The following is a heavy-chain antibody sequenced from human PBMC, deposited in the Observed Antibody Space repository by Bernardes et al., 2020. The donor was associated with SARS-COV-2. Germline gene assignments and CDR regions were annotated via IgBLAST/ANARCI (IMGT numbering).Heavy chain of an antibody. Sequence: TLSLTRAISGGSVASSSAAWNWIRQSPSRGLEWLGRTYYKSKWYYDYTVSVKSRIAINPDTSGNQFSLHLHSMTPEDTAVYYCARETLGYTGYGSLDDWGQGTLVTVSS. CDR1: GGSVASSSAA. CDR3: ARETLGYTGYGSLDD. J-gene: IGHJ4*02. V-gene: IGHV6-1*01. D-gene: IGHD5-12*01. CDR2: TYYKSKWYY.